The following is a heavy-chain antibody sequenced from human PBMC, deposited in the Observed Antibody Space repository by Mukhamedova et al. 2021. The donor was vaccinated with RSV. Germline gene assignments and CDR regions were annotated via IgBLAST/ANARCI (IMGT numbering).Heavy chain of an antibody. V-gene: IGHV3-15*01. J-gene: IGHJ4*02. Sequence: KVDGGTTDYAAPVKGRFTISRDESKNTLYLQMNSLKTEDTAVYYCTTGPLFPGNYWGQGTLVTVSS. CDR3: TTGPLFPGNY. CDR2: KVDGGTT. D-gene: IGHD2-21*01.